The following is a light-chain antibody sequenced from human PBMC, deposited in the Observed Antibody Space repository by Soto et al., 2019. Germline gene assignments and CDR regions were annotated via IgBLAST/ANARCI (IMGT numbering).Light chain of an antibody. CDR2: AAS. CDR3: QQYYSYPRT. CDR1: QDISSY. V-gene: IGKV1-8*01. J-gene: IGKJ1*01. Sequence: AIRMTQSPSSLSASTGDRVTITCRASQDISSYLAWYQQKPGKAPKFLIYAASTLQSGVPSRFSGSGSGTDFTLTISCLQSEDFATYYYQQYYSYPRTFGQGTKVEIK.